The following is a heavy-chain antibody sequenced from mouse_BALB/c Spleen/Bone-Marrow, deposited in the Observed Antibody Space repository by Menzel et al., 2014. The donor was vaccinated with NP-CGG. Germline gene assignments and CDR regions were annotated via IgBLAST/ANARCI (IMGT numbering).Heavy chain of an antibody. CDR3: ASRAY. V-gene: IGHV5-17*02. CDR1: GFTFSSFG. CDR2: ISSGSSTI. J-gene: IGHJ3*01. Sequence: DVMLVESGGGLVQPGGSRKPSCAASGFTFSSFGMHWVRQAPEKGLEWVAYISSGSSTIYYADTVKGRFTISRDNPKNTLFLQMTSLRSEDTAMYYCASRAYWGQGTLVTVSA.